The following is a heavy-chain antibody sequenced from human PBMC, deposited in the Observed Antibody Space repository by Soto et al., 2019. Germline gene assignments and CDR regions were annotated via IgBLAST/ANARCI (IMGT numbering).Heavy chain of an antibody. CDR1: GGSISSYY. CDR3: ARRYGGNFDY. CDR2: IYYSGST. J-gene: IGHJ4*02. Sequence: QVQLQESGPGLVKPSETLSLTCSVSGGSISSYYWSWIRQPPGKGLEWIGYIYYSGSTNYNPSLKSRLTISVETSKHQFSMKLSSVTAEDTAMSYCARRYGGNFDYWGQGTLVTVSS. V-gene: IGHV4-59*01. D-gene: IGHD3-16*01.